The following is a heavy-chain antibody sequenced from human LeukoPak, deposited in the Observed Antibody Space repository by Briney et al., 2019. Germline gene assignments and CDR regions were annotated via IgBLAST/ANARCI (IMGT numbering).Heavy chain of an antibody. CDR3: ARDLNWFDP. CDR2: IWYDGSNK. J-gene: IGHJ5*02. CDR1: GFTFSSYG. V-gene: IGHV3-33*01. Sequence: PTGGSLRLSCAAPGFTFSSYGIHWVRQAPGKGLEWVAVIWYDGSNKYYADSVKGRLTISRDNSKNTLYLQMNSLRAEDTAVYYCARDLNWFDPWGQGTLVTVSS.